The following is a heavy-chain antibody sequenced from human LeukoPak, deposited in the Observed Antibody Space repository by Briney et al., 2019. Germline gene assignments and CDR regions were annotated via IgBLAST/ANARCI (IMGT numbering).Heavy chain of an antibody. Sequence: GGSLRLSCAVSGFSFDDHAMNWVRQAPGKGLEWVSHINRDSRLLYYAESVKGRFTISRDNANNLLYLQMSSLRAEDTAVYYCARGRDGSQSPIDDWGQGTLVTVSS. J-gene: IGHJ4*02. CDR1: GFSFDDHA. V-gene: IGHV3-48*01. CDR3: ARGRDGSQSPIDD. D-gene: IGHD5-24*01. CDR2: INRDSRLL.